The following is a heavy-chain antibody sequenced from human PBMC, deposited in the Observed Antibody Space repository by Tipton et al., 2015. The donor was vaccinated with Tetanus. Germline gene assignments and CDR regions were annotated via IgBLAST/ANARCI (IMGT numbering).Heavy chain of an antibody. V-gene: IGHV4-59*08. Sequence: TLSLTCTVSGGSLSTSHWAWIRQPPGKGLEWVGKITYSRTTSYNSSLKSRVIMSLDASTSQFSLNLNSVTAADTAVYFCARQEPPRRFFPDSSGSSDWGQGILVTVSS. D-gene: IGHD3-22*01. CDR3: ARQEPPRRFFPDSSGSSD. CDR2: ITYSRTT. CDR1: GGSLSTSH. J-gene: IGHJ4*02.